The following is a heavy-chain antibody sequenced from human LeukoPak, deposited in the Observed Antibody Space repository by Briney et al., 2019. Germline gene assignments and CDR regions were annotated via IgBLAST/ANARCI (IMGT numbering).Heavy chain of an antibody. J-gene: IGHJ4*02. V-gene: IGHV3-21*01. D-gene: IGHD4-17*01. CDR1: GFTFSNAW. CDR3: ARNRGDPSYFDY. Sequence: GGSLRLSCAASGFTFSNAWMNWVRQAPGKGLEWVSSISTSSGYIYYADSVQGRFTISRDNAKNSLYLQMNSLRAEDTAMYYCARNRGDPSYFDYWGQGILVTVSS. CDR2: ISTSSGYI.